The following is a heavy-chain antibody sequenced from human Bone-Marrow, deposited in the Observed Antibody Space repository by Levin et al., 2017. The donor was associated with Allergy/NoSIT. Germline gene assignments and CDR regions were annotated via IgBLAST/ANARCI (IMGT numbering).Heavy chain of an antibody. V-gene: IGHV4-39*01. CDR1: GGSISSSSYY. Sequence: NPSETLSLTCTVSGGSISSSSYYWGWIRQPPGKGLEWIGSIYYSGSTYYNPSLKSRVTISVDTSKNQFSPKLSSVTAADTAVYYCARRRPYCSGGSCKGGPIDYWGQGTLVTVSS. D-gene: IGHD2-15*01. CDR2: IYYSGST. CDR3: ARRRPYCSGGSCKGGPIDY. J-gene: IGHJ4*02.